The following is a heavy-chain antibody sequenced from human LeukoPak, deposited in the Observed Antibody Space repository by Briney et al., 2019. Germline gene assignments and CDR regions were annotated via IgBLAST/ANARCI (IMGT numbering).Heavy chain of an antibody. CDR2: ISAYNGNT. CDR3: ARLYSSRPYYYYYYGMDV. V-gene: IGHV1-18*01. Sequence: ASVTVSCTASGYTFTSYGISWVRQAPGQGLEWMGWISAYNGNTNYAQKLQGRVTMTTDTSTSTAYMELRSLRSDDTAVYYCARLYSSRPYYYYYYGMDVWGQGTTVTVS. D-gene: IGHD6-13*01. CDR1: GYTFTSYG. J-gene: IGHJ6*02.